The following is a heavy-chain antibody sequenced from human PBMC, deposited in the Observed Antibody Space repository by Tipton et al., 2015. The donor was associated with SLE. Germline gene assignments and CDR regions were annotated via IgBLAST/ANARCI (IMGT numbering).Heavy chain of an antibody. Sequence: TLSLTCSVSGGSITSYYWSWIRQPPGEGLEWIGYIYYREGTNYSPSLKSRVTISLDTSKNQISLRLTSVTAADTAVYYCARGPSSSETYYTWFDSWGQGTLVTVSS. CDR1: GGSITSYY. J-gene: IGHJ5*01. CDR3: ARGPSSSETYYTWFDS. D-gene: IGHD1-26*01. V-gene: IGHV4-59*08. CDR2: IYYREGT.